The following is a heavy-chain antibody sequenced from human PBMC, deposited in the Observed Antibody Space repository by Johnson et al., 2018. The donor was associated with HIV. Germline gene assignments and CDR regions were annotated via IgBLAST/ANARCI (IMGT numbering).Heavy chain of an antibody. CDR1: GFTFSNAW. CDR2: IKSKTDGGTT. CDR3: TSRFLGHRYAFDI. D-gene: IGHD3-3*01. Sequence: VQLVESGGGLVKPGGSLRLSCAASGFTFSNAWMSWVRQAPGKGLEWVGRIKSKTDGGTTDYPAPVKGRFTISRDDSKNTLYLQMNSLKTEDTAVYYCTSRFLGHRYAFDIWGQGTVVTVSS. J-gene: IGHJ3*02. V-gene: IGHV3-15*01.